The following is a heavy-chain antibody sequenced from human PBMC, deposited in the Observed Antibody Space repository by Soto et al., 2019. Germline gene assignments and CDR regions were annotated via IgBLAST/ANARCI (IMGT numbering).Heavy chain of an antibody. CDR3: ARVDSPYYYNSSGYFTY. D-gene: IGHD3-22*01. CDR1: GYSISSGYY. CDR2: IFHRGTT. J-gene: IGHJ4*02. Sequence: PSETLSLTCVVSGYSISSGYYWGWIRQPPGREPEWIGNIFHRGTTYYNPSLKSRAAISVDTSKNEFSLRLTSVNAADTAVYYCARVDSPYYYNSSGYFTYWGQGALVTVS. V-gene: IGHV4-38-2*01.